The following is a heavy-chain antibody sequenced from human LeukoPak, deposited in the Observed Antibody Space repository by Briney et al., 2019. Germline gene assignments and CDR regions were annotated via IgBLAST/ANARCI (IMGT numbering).Heavy chain of an antibody. J-gene: IGHJ6*04. D-gene: IGHD3-10*02. Sequence: RPGGSLRLSCAASGFIFDDYGMSWVRHAPGKGLEWVSGIDWNGSITVYTDSVKGRFTISRDNAKNSLYLQMNSLRAEDTAVYYCAELGITMIGGVWGKGTTVTISS. V-gene: IGHV3-20*04. CDR1: GFIFDDYG. CDR3: AELGITMIGGV. CDR2: IDWNGSIT.